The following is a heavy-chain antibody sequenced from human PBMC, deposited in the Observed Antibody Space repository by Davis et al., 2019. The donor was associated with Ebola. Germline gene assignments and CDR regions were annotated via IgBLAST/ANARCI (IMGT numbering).Heavy chain of an antibody. Sequence: GGSLRLSCAVSGFSFSSYWMTWVRQAPGKGLEWVSGIGWNSGNIGYAGSVKGRFTISRDNSKNTLYLQMNSLRAEDTAVYYCASSQYEYCSSTSCYHLSAFDIWGQGTMVTVSS. D-gene: IGHD2-2*01. CDR3: ASSQYEYCSSTSCYHLSAFDI. J-gene: IGHJ3*02. CDR2: IGWNSGNI. CDR1: GFSFSSYW. V-gene: IGHV3-9*01.